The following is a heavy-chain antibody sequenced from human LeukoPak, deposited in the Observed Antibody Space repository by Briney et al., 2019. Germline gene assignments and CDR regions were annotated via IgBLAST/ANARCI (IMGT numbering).Heavy chain of an antibody. V-gene: IGHV3-30-3*01. CDR1: VFTSGFPFSYYA. D-gene: IGHD2-15*01. J-gene: IGHJ4*02. Sequence: GGSLRLSCVASVFTSGFPFSYYAMHWVRQAPGKGLEWVSFISNDGGNRYFANSVKGRFTISRDNSKNTVYLQMNGLGAEDTAVYYCADSDGYYYDVWGQGTLVTVS. CDR3: ADSDGYYYDV. CDR2: ISNDGGNR.